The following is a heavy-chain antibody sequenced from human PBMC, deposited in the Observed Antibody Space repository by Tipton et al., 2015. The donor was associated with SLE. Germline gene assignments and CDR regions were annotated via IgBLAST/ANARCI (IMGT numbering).Heavy chain of an antibody. V-gene: IGHV3-9*01. Sequence: SLRLSCVASGFTFDDYAMHWVRQAPGKGLEWVSGISWNSGSIGYADSVKGRFTISRDNAKNSLYLQMNSLRAEDTAFYYCARAPGGDFWSGHFDYWGQGTLVTVSS. J-gene: IGHJ4*02. CDR1: GFTFDDYA. CDR2: ISWNSGSI. D-gene: IGHD3-3*01. CDR3: ARAPGGDFWSGHFDY.